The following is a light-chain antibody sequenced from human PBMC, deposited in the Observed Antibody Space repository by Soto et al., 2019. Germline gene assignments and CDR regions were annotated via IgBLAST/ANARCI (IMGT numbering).Light chain of an antibody. J-gene: IGLJ1*01. CDR3: SSYAGTNYLGV. CDR1: SSDVGGYNY. Sequence: QSVLTQPPSASGSPGQSVTISCTGTSSDVGGYNYVSWYQQHPGKVPKLLIYEVSKRPSGVPDRFSGSKSGNTASLTVSGLQSEDEADYDCSSYAGTNYLGVFGTGTKVTVL. V-gene: IGLV2-8*01. CDR2: EVS.